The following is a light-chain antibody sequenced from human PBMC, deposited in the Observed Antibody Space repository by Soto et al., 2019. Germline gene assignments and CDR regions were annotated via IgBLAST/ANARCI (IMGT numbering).Light chain of an antibody. Sequence: QSALTQPPSVSGSPGQSVTISCAGTSTDSRHYKDVSCYQQRPGKAPKLIIFEVNKRPSGVPDRFSGSKSGNTTSLSVSGLLAEDEADYFCSSYAGSDNVLFGGGTKLTVL. CDR2: EVN. J-gene: IGLJ2*01. CDR1: STDSRHYKD. V-gene: IGLV2-8*01. CDR3: SSYAGSDNVL.